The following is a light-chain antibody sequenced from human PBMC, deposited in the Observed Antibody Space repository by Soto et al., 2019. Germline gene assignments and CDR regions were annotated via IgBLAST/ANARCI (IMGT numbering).Light chain of an antibody. J-gene: IGLJ3*02. V-gene: IGLV2-11*01. CDR2: DVS. CDR3: CSYAGSYTWV. CDR1: SSNVGGYSY. Sequence: QSALTQPRSVSGSPGQSVTICCTGTSSNVGGYSYVSWDQHHPGKATKLMIYDVSKRPSGVPDRFSGSKSGNTASLTISGLQAEDEGDYYCCSYAGSYTWVFGGGTKLTV.